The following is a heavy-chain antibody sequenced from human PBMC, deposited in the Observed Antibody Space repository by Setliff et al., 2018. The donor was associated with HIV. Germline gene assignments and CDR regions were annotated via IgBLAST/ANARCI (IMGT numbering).Heavy chain of an antibody. J-gene: IGHJ4*02. CDR3: ARDPYISGFDY. Sequence: LSLTCTVSGGSISGYYWSWIRQPAGKGLDWIGRIYTSGSTNYNPSLKSRVTLSIDTSKNQFSLKLSSVTAADTAVYYCARDPYISGFDYWGQGTLVTVYS. CDR2: IYTSGST. D-gene: IGHD6-19*01. CDR1: GGSISGYY. V-gene: IGHV4-4*07.